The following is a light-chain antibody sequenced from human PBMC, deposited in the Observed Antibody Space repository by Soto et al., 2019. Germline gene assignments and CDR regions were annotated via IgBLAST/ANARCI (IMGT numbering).Light chain of an antibody. CDR2: EVS. J-gene: IGLJ1*01. V-gene: IGLV2-14*01. CDR3: CSYTSTTNYG. Sequence: QSALTQPASVSGSPGQSITISCSGTSSDISIYNYVSWYQQHPVKAPKLIIYEVSNRPSGISKRFSGAKSGNTASLTISGLPVEDEADYYRCSYTSTTNYGFRAGTKVTV. CDR1: SSDISIYNY.